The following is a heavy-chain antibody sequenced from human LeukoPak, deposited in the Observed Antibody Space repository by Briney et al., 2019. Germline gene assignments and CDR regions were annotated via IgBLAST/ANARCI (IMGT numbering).Heavy chain of an antibody. V-gene: IGHV1-18*01. CDR1: GYTFTSYG. CDR3: ARDEWTIVGATTSDAFDI. J-gene: IGHJ3*02. CDR2: ISAYNGNT. D-gene: IGHD1-26*01. Sequence: PLASVKVSCKASGYTFTSYGISWVRQAPGQGLEWMGWISAYNGNTNYAQKLQGRVTMTTDTSTSTAYMELRSLRSDDTAVYYCARDEWTIVGATTSDAFDIWGQGTMVTVSS.